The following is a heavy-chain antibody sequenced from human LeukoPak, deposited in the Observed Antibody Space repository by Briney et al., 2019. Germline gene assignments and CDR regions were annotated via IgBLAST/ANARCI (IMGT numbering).Heavy chain of an antibody. CDR3: ARIESGYYRP. J-gene: IGHJ5*02. Sequence: SETLSLTCAVYGGSFSGYYWSWIRQPPGKGLEWIGEINHSGSTNYNPSLKSRVTISVDTSKNQFSLKLSSMTAADTAVYYCARIESGYYRPWGQGTLVTVSS. D-gene: IGHD3-3*01. CDR2: INHSGST. CDR1: GGSFSGYY. V-gene: IGHV4-34*01.